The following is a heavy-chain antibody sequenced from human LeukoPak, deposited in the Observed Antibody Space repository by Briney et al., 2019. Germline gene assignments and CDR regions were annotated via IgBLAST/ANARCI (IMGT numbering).Heavy chain of an antibody. CDR2: ISDSGGST. J-gene: IGHJ4*02. Sequence: PGGSLRLSCAASGFTFSNYAMNWVRQAPGKGLEWVSAISDSGGSTYYADSVKGRFTISRDNSKNTLYLQMNSLRAEDTAVYYCAKGTYSSGYYVYDYWGQGTLVTVSS. D-gene: IGHD3-22*01. V-gene: IGHV3-23*01. CDR1: GFTFSNYA. CDR3: AKGTYSSGYYVYDY.